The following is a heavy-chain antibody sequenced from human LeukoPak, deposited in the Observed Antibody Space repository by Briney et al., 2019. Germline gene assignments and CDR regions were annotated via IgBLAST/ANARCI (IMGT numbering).Heavy chain of an antibody. V-gene: IGHV4-59*08. CDR3: AVSSGSPNWFDP. Sequence: SETLSLTCTVSGGSISSYYSSWVRQPPGKGLGWIGYIYYSGSTNYNPSLKSRVTIPVDTSKNQFSLKLSSVTAADTAVYYCAVSSGSPNWFDPWGQGTLVTVSS. D-gene: IGHD3-22*01. J-gene: IGHJ5*02. CDR1: GGSISSYY. CDR2: IYYSGST.